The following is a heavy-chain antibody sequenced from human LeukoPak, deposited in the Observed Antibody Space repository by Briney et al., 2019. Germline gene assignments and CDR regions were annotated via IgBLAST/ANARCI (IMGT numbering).Heavy chain of an antibody. D-gene: IGHD3-16*01. CDR1: GYTFTSYA. Sequence: ASVKVSCKASGYTFTSYAMHWVRQAPGQRLEWMGWINAGNGNTKYSQKFQGRVTITRDTSASTAYMELRSLRSEDTAVYYCARVWGRRGWFDPWGQGPLVPVPS. V-gene: IGHV1-3*01. J-gene: IGHJ5*02. CDR3: ARVWGRRGWFDP. CDR2: INAGNGNT.